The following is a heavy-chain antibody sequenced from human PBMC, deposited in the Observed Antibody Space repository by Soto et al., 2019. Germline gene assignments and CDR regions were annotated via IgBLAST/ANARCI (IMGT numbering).Heavy chain of an antibody. Sequence: QVQLVESGGGVVQPGRSLRLSCAASGFTFRNYGMHWVRQAPGKGLEWVTTISSDGKDKYYAGSVTGRFTISRDNSENTLDVQRYGLRAEDTAVYYCARGGFSAQHFLDHWGQGTLVTVSP. J-gene: IGHJ4*02. CDR2: ISSDGKDK. CDR3: ARGGFSAQHFLDH. V-gene: IGHV3-30*03. CDR1: GFTFRNYG. D-gene: IGHD6-6*01.